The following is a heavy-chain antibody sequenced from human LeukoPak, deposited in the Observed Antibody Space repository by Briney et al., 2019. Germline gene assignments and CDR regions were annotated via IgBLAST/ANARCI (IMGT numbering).Heavy chain of an antibody. V-gene: IGHV5-51*01. Sequence: GESLKISCKGSGYSFTSYRIDWVRQMPGKGLEWMGIIYPGDSDTRYSPSFQGQVTISADKSISTAYLQWSSLKASDTAMYYCARGSSWYLNAYYFDYWGQGTLVTVSS. CDR3: ARGSSWYLNAYYFDY. CDR2: IYPGDSDT. J-gene: IGHJ4*02. D-gene: IGHD6-13*01. CDR1: GYSFTSYR.